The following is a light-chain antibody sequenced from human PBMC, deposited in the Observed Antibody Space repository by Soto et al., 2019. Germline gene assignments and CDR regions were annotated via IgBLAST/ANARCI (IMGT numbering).Light chain of an antibody. CDR2: STD. CDR3: VLYMGGGIPPV. J-gene: IGLJ3*02. V-gene: IGLV8-61*01. CDR1: SGSVSTNYY. Sequence: QTVVTQEPSFSVSPGGTVTLTCGLSSGSVSTNYYPSWYQQTPGQSPRTLIYSTDIRSSGVPDRFSGSILGNKAALPITGAQAHDDSGYFCVLYMGGGIPPVFGGGTKLTVL.